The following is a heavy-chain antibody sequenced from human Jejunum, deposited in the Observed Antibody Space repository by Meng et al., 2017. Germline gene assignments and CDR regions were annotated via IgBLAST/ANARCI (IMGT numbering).Heavy chain of an antibody. D-gene: IGHD6-19*01. J-gene: IGHJ4*02. Sequence: VQPVQSGAGVNAPGASVKASCKASGYTFSDYYIYWVRQAPGQGLECMGRINPNSGGTNYAQEFQGRVTMTRDTSITTAYMELYRLKFADTAVYYCARDLGAVAGLDSWGQGTLVTVSS. CDR1: GYTFSDYY. V-gene: IGHV1-2*06. CDR3: ARDLGAVAGLDS. CDR2: INPNSGGT.